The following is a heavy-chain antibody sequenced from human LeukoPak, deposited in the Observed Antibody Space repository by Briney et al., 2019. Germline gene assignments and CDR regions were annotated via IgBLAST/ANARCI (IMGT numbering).Heavy chain of an antibody. CDR2: ISAYNGNT. CDR1: GYTFTSYG. V-gene: IGHV1-18*01. CDR3: AKVVNRMITFGGVIAPPPDY. D-gene: IGHD3-16*02. J-gene: IGHJ4*02. Sequence: GASVKVSCKAPGYTFTSYGISWVRPAPGQGLEWMGWISAYNGNTSYTQKLQGRVKMTTDTSTSTAYMELRSQRSDDTAVYYCAKVVNRMITFGGVIAPPPDYWGQGTLVTVSS.